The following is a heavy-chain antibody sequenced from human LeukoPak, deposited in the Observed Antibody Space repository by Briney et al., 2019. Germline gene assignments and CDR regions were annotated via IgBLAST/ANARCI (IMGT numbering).Heavy chain of an antibody. Sequence: GGSLRLSCAASGFTFSSYWMSWVRQAPGKGLEWVANIKQDGSEKYYVDSVKGRFTISRDNAKNSLYLQMSSLRAEDTAVYYCATDRGWRTSGYYLYYFEYWGQGTLVTFSS. D-gene: IGHD3-3*01. J-gene: IGHJ4*02. CDR3: ATDRGWRTSGYYLYYFEY. V-gene: IGHV3-7*01. CDR1: GFTFSSYW. CDR2: IKQDGSEK.